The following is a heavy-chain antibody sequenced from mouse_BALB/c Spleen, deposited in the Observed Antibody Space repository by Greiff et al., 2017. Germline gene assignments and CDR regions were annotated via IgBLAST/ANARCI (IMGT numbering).Heavy chain of an antibody. CDR2: ISSGGSYT. V-gene: IGHV5-6*01. CDR1: GFTFSSYG. J-gene: IGHJ4*01. CDR3: ARRWDEAMDY. Sequence: VQLKESGGDLVKPGGSLKLSCAASGFTFSSYGMSWVRQTPDKRLEWVATISSGGSYTYYPDSVKGRFTISRDNAKNTLYLQMSSLKSEDTAMYYCARRWDEAMDYWGQGTSVTVSS. D-gene: IGHD4-1*01.